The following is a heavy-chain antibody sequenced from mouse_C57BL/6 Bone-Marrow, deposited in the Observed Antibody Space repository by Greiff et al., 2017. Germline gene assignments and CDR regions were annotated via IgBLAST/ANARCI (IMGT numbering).Heavy chain of an antibody. J-gene: IGHJ2*01. CDR1: GYSITSGYY. V-gene: IGHV3-6*01. CDR2: ISYDGSN. Sequence: EVQLKESGPGLVKPSQSLSLTCSVTGYSITSGYYWNWIRQFPGNKLEWMGYISYDGSNNYNPSLKNRISITRDTSKNQFFLKLNSVTTEDTATYYCARDNYDYALDYWGQGTTLTVSS. CDR3: ARDNYDYALDY. D-gene: IGHD2-4*01.